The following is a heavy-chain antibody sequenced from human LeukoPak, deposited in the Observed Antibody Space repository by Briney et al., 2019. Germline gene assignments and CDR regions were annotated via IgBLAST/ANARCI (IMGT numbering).Heavy chain of an antibody. CDR2: ISGSGGSA. CDR3: AKRDYADSSSYSPLFDS. CDR1: GGSINNYY. J-gene: IGHJ4*02. V-gene: IGHV3-23*01. Sequence: PSETLSLTCTVSGGSINNYYWSWIRQPPGKGLEWVSGISGSGGSALHAESVKGRFTISRDNSKSTLFLQMNSLRAVDTAVYYCAKRDYADSSSYSPLFDSWGRGTRVTVSS. D-gene: IGHD3-22*01.